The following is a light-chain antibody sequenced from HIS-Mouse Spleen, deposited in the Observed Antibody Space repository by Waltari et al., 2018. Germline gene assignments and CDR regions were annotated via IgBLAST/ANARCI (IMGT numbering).Light chain of an antibody. J-gene: IGLJ2*01. V-gene: IGLV3-10*01. CDR2: EDS. CDR3: YSTDSSGNHRV. Sequence: SYELPQPPSVSVSPGQTARITCSGDALPKKYAYWYQQKPGQAPVLVIDEDSKRPSGIPERFSGSSSGTMATLTISGAQVEDEADYYCYSTDSSGNHRVFGGGTKLTVL. CDR1: ALPKKY.